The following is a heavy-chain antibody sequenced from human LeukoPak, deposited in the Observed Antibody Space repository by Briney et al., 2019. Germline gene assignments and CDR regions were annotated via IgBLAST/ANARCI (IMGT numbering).Heavy chain of an antibody. Sequence: GGSLRLSCAASGFTFDDYAMHWVRQAPGKGLGWVSGISWNSGSIGYADSVKGRFTISRDNAKNSLYLQMNSLRAEDTALYYCAKDSTTGTTGAFDIWGQGTMVTVSS. D-gene: IGHD1-1*01. CDR1: GFTFDDYA. CDR3: AKDSTTGTTGAFDI. CDR2: ISWNSGSI. J-gene: IGHJ3*02. V-gene: IGHV3-9*01.